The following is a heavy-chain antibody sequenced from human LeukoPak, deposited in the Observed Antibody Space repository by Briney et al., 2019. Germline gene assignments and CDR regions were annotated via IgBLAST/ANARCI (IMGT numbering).Heavy chain of an antibody. Sequence: GGSLRLSCAASGFTFSSYSMNWVRQAPGKELEWVSSISSSSSYIYYADSVKGRFTISRDGAKNSLYLQMNSLRAEDTAVYYCASWSYYYDSSGYYDYFDYWGQGTLVTVSS. D-gene: IGHD3-22*01. CDR2: ISSSSSYI. J-gene: IGHJ4*02. V-gene: IGHV3-21*01. CDR3: ASWSYYYDSSGYYDYFDY. CDR1: GFTFSSYS.